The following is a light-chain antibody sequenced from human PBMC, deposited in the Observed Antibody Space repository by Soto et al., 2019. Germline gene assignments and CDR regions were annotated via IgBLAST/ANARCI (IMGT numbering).Light chain of an antibody. J-gene: IGKJ1*01. CDR2: GAS. Sequence: EIVMTQSPATLSVSPGERATLSCRASQSVSSNLAWYQQTPGQAPRLLIYGASTRATAIPATFSGSGSGTEFTLTISSLQSEDFAVYYCQQYNNWPQRTFGQGTKVEIK. V-gene: IGKV3-15*01. CDR3: QQYNNWPQRT. CDR1: QSVSSN.